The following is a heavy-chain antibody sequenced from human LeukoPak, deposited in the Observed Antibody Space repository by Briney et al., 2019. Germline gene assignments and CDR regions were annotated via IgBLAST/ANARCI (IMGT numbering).Heavy chain of an antibody. V-gene: IGHV3-23*01. CDR1: KFTFSSYE. J-gene: IGHJ4*02. D-gene: IGHD2-2*01. CDR3: ARVFRGQHYYFDS. CDR2: ISGSGGST. Sequence: GGSLRLSCAASKFTFSSYEMNWVRQAPGKGLEWVSAISGSGGSTYYADSVKGRFTISRDNSKNTLYLQMNSLRAEDTAVYYCARVFRGQHYYFDSWGQGTLVTVSS.